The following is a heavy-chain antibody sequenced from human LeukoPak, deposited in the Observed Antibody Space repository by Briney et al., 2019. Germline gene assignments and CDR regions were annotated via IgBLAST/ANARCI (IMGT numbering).Heavy chain of an antibody. J-gene: IGHJ4*02. V-gene: IGHV3-7*01. CDR3: ARVSMGATTDY. D-gene: IGHD1-26*01. CDR1: GFTFSSYG. CDR2: IKQDGSEK. Sequence: QPGGSLRLSCAASGFTFSSYGMHRVRQAPGKGLEWVANIKQDGSEKYYVDSVKGRFTISRDNAKNSLYLQMNSLRAEDTAVYYCARVSMGATTDYWGQGTLVTVSS.